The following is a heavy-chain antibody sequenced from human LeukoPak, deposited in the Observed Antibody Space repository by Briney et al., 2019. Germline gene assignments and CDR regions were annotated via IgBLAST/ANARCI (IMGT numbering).Heavy chain of an antibody. CDR1: GFTFSSYA. D-gene: IGHD4-17*01. J-gene: IGHJ4*02. CDR2: ISGSGGST. V-gene: IGHV3-23*01. CDR3: ATLRGPYYFGY. Sequence: GGSLRLSCAASGFTFSSYAMSWVRQAPGKGLEWVSAISGSGGSTYYADSVKGRFTVSRDNSKNTLYLQMNSLRAEDTAVYYCATLRGPYYFGYWGQGTLVTVSS.